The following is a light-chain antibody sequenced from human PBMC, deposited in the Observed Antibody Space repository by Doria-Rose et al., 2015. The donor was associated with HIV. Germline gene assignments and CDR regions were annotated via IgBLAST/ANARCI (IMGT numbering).Light chain of an antibody. Sequence: QTVVTQEPSVSGAPGQRVAISCTGSSSNIGAGFDVNWYQQFPGTAPKLLIHGNTNRPSGVPDRFSGSKSGTSASLVISGLRAEDEADHYCQSYDSRLSVYVFGTGTKVPVL. CDR2: GNT. V-gene: IGLV1-40*01. CDR1: SSNIGAGFD. CDR3: QSYDSRLSVYV. J-gene: IGLJ1*01.